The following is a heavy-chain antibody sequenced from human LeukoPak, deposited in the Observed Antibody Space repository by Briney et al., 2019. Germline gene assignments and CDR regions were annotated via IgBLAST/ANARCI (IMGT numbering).Heavy chain of an antibody. D-gene: IGHD3-10*01. J-gene: IGHJ4*02. V-gene: IGHV3-48*01. CDR3: ARESHGSGRDFDY. Sequence: PGGSLRLSCAASGFTFSSYAMNWVRQAPGKGLEWVSYISSSSSTIYYADSVKGRFTISRDNAKNSLYLQMNSLRAEDTAVYYCARESHGSGRDFDYWGQGTLVTVSS. CDR1: GFTFSSYA. CDR2: ISSSSSTI.